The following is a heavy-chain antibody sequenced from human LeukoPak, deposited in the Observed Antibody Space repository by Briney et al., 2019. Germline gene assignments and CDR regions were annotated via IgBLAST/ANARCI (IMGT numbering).Heavy chain of an antibody. CDR3: ARVGDSSGYYYPGDFDY. CDR2: IKQDGSEK. CDR1: GFTFSSYW. Sequence: PGGSLRLSCAASGFTFSSYWMSWVRQAPGKGLEWVANIKQDGSEKYCVDSVKGRFTISRDNAKNSLYLQMNSLRAEDTAVYYCARVGDSSGYYYPGDFDYWGQGTLVTVSS. J-gene: IGHJ4*02. V-gene: IGHV3-7*01. D-gene: IGHD3-22*01.